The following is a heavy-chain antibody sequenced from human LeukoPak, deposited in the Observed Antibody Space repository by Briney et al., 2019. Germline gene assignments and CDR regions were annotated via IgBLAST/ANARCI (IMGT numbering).Heavy chain of an antibody. Sequence: GGSLRLSCAASGFTFSSYAVSWVRQAPGKGLELVSAISGSGGSTYYADSVKGRFTISRDNSKNTLYLQMNSLRAEDTAVYYCAKDITMVQGVFDYRGQGTLVTVSS. V-gene: IGHV3-23*01. CDR3: AKDITMVQGVFDY. J-gene: IGHJ4*02. CDR1: GFTFSSYA. CDR2: ISGSGGST. D-gene: IGHD3-10*01.